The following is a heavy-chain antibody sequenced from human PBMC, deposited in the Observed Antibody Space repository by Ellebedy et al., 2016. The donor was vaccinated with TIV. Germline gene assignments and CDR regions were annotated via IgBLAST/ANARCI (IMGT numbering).Heavy chain of an antibody. J-gene: IGHJ4*02. CDR1: GFTFSSYS. Sequence: GESLKISCAASGFTFSSYSMNWVRQAPGKGLEWVSSISSSSSYIYYADSVKGRFTISRDNSKNTLYLQMNSLRAEDTAVYYCATDSSGWYYFDYWGQGTLVTVSS. CDR3: ATDSSGWYYFDY. CDR2: ISSSSSYI. V-gene: IGHV3-21*04. D-gene: IGHD6-19*01.